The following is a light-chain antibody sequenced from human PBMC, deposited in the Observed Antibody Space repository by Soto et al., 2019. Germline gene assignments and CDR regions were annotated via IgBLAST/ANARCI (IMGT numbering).Light chain of an antibody. CDR3: CSSAGSYSYV. CDR2: DVS. Sequence: QSVLTQPRSVSGSPGQSVTISCTGTSRDVGGYSDVSWYQQHPGKAPKLMIYDVSKLTSGVPDRFSGSKSGNTASLTISGLQAEDEADYYCCSSAGSYSYVFGTGTQLTVL. V-gene: IGLV2-11*01. CDR1: SRDVGGYSD. J-gene: IGLJ1*01.